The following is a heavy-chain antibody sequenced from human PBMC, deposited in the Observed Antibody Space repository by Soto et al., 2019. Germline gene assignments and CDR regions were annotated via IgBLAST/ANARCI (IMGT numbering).Heavy chain of an antibody. Sequence: SVKVSCKASGFTFTSSAVQWVRQARGQRLEWIGWIVVGSGNTNYAQKFQERVTITRDMSTSTAYMELSSLRSEDTAVYYCAAVTTGYLYYYYGMDVWRQGTTVTVSS. J-gene: IGHJ6*02. CDR3: AAVTTGYLYYYYGMDV. V-gene: IGHV1-58*01. CDR2: IVVGSGNT. CDR1: GFTFTSSA. D-gene: IGHD3-9*01.